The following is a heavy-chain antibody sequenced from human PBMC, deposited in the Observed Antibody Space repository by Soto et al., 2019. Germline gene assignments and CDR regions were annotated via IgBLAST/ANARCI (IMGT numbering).Heavy chain of an antibody. CDR3: ARGTTDGSPIHYYYYGMDV. Sequence: QVQLVESGGGVVQPGRSLRLSCAASGFTFSSYAMHWVRQAPGKGLEWVAVISYDGSNKYYADSVKGRFTISRDNSKNTRYLQMNSLRAEDTAVYYCARGTTDGSPIHYYYYGMDVWGQGTTVTVSS. J-gene: IGHJ6*02. D-gene: IGHD1-7*01. V-gene: IGHV3-30-3*01. CDR1: GFTFSSYA. CDR2: ISYDGSNK.